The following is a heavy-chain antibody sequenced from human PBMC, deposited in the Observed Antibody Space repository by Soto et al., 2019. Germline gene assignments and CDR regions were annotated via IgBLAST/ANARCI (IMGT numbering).Heavy chain of an antibody. V-gene: IGHV1-46*01. Sequence: QVQLVQSGAEVKKPGASVKVSCKASGYIFTAYSMHWVRQAPGQGLEWMGVVNPSGGATNYAQKFQGRITMTRDTSTSTVYMDLSSLTSEDTAVYYCAREENCSDGICYSKDFQRWGQGTLVTVSS. D-gene: IGHD2-15*01. CDR1: GYIFTAYS. CDR2: VNPSGGAT. J-gene: IGHJ1*01. CDR3: AREENCSDGICYSKDFQR.